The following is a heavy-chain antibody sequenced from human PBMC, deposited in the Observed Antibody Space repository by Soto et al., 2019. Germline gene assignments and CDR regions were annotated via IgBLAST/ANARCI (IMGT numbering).Heavy chain of an antibody. CDR1: GGSIRSYY. Sequence: ETLSLTCNVSGGSIRSYYWSWVRQPAGKPLEWIGRIYTSGSTNYNPSLKSRVSMSVDTSKNQFSLEVTSVTAADTAVYYCAREGASGFGMDVWGLGTTVTVSS. V-gene: IGHV4-4*07. CDR2: IYTSGST. J-gene: IGHJ6*02. D-gene: IGHD1-26*01. CDR3: AREGASGFGMDV.